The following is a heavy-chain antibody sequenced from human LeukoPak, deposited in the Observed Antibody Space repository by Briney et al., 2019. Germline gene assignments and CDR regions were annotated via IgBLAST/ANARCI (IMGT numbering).Heavy chain of an antibody. CDR2: IYPSGST. CDR3: ARDRGSYPYYFDY. CDR1: GGSISTNY. V-gene: IGHV4-4*07. Sequence: SETLSLTCTVSGGSISTNYWNWIRQPAGKGLEWIGRIYPSGSTNYNPSLKSRVTISLDKTKNQFSLRFNSVTAADTAVYYYARDRGSYPYYFDYWGQGTLVTVSS. J-gene: IGHJ4*02. D-gene: IGHD1-26*01.